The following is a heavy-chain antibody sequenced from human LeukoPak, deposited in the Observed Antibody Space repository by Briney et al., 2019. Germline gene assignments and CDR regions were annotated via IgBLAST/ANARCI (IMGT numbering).Heavy chain of an antibody. Sequence: ASVKVSCKASGYTFTSYAMNWVRQAPGQGLEWMGWINTNTGNPTYAQGFTGRFVFSLDTSVSTASPQISSLKAEDTAVYYCARDRSSSWYGYYYYGMNVWGQGTTVTVSS. V-gene: IGHV7-4-1*02. CDR2: INTNTGNP. CDR3: ARDRSSSWYGYYYYGMNV. J-gene: IGHJ6*02. CDR1: GYTFTSYA. D-gene: IGHD6-13*01.